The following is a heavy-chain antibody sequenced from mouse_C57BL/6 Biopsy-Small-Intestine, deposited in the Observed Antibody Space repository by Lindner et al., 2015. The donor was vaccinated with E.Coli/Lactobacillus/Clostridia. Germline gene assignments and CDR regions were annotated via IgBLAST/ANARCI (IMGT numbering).Heavy chain of an antibody. Sequence: VQLQESGPELVKSGASVKISCKASGYSFTSNHMNWVKQSPEKSLEWIGEINPSTGGATYNQKFRDKATLTVDKSSSTAYMQFKSLTSEDSAVYYCARREVYYFDYWGQGTTLTVSS. V-gene: IGHV1-42*01. CDR2: INPSTGGA. CDR3: ARREVYYFDY. J-gene: IGHJ2*01. CDR1: GYSFTSNH.